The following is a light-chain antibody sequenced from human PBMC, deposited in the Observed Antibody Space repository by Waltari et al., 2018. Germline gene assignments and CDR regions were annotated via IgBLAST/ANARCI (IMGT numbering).Light chain of an antibody. V-gene: IGKV3D-15*01. CDR3: QQYNNWPRT. J-gene: IGKJ3*01. CDR2: GAS. CDR1: QSVSSN. Sequence: EIVMTQSPSTLSVSPGERATLSCRASQSVSSNLAWYHQKPGQAPRLLIYGASTRTTGIPVRFSGSGSGTDFTLTISGLQSEDFAVYYCQQYNNWPRTFGPGTKVHVK.